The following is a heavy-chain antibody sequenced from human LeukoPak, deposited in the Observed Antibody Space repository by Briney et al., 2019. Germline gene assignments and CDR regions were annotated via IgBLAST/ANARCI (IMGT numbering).Heavy chain of an antibody. J-gene: IGHJ4*02. V-gene: IGHV5-51*01. CDR2: IYPGDSDT. Sequence: RGESLKISCKGSGYSFTSYWIGWVRQMPGKGLEWMGIIYPGDSDTRYSPSFQGQVTISADKSISTAYLQWSSLKASDTAMYYCARPPGDFGDYLSDPVFFDYWGQGTLVTVSS. D-gene: IGHD4-17*01. CDR3: ARPPGDFGDYLSDPVFFDY. CDR1: GYSFTSYW.